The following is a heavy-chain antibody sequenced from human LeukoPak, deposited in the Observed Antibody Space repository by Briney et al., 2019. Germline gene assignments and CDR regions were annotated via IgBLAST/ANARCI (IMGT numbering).Heavy chain of an antibody. D-gene: IGHD1-26*01. V-gene: IGHV3-74*01. CDR3: TASIELYDAFDI. J-gene: IGHJ3*02. Sequence: GGSLRLSCAASGFSFSTQRMHWVRQAPGKGLVWVSYINIDERITGYADSVKGRFTISRDNAKNTLYLQMNSLRAEDTAVYYCTASIELYDAFDIWGQGTMVTVSS. CDR1: GFSFSTQR. CDR2: INIDERIT.